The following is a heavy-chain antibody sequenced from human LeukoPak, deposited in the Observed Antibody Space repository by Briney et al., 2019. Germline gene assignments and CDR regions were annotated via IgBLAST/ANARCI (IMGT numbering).Heavy chain of an antibody. V-gene: IGHV3-23*01. D-gene: IGHD6-19*01. J-gene: IGHJ4*02. CDR1: GFTFSSYA. CDR2: ISGSGGST. Sequence: PGGSRRLSCAASGFTFSSYAMSWVRQAPGKGLEWVSAISGSGGSTYYAGSVKGRFTISRDNSKNTLYLQMNSLRAEDTAVYYCAKDRRAVAGTGGDYWGQGTLVTVSS. CDR3: AKDRRAVAGTGGDY.